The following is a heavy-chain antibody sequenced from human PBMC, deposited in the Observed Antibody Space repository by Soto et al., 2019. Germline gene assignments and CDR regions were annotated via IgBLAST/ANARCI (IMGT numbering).Heavy chain of an antibody. V-gene: IGHV3-30-3*01. Sequence: QVQLVESGGGVVQPGRSLRLSCAASGFTFSSYAMHWVRQAPGKGLEWVAVRSYDGSNKYCADSVKGRFTISRDNSKNTLYLQMNSLRAEDTAVYYCARPLWRDDYNWGYFDLWGRGTLVTVSS. D-gene: IGHD4-4*01. CDR2: RSYDGSNK. CDR3: ARPLWRDDYNWGYFDL. J-gene: IGHJ2*01. CDR1: GFTFSSYA.